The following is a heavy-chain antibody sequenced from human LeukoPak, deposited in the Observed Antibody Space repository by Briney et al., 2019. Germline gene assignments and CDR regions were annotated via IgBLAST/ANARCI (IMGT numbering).Heavy chain of an antibody. V-gene: IGHV4-59*12. CDR1: GGSISSYY. CDR2: IYYSGST. Sequence: SETLSLTCTVSGGSISSYYWSWIRQPPGKGLEWIGYIYYSGSTNYNPSLKSRVTISVDTSKNQFSLKLSSVTAADTAVYYRARRSVWGSYRYFDYWGQGTLVTVSS. J-gene: IGHJ4*02. D-gene: IGHD3-16*02. CDR3: ARRSVWGSYRYFDY.